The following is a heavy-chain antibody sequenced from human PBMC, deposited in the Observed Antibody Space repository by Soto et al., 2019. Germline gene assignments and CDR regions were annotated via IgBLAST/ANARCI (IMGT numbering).Heavy chain of an antibody. CDR1: GFTFRSYY. D-gene: IGHD5-18*01. V-gene: IGHV3-23*01. J-gene: IGHJ4*02. CDR3: AQLGYSYGSDY. Sequence: LRLSCTASGFTFRSYYMSWVRQAPEKGLEWGSAIRGGGDRTYYAESVKGRFTISRYNSKNTLYLQMNSLRAEDTAVYYCAQLGYSYGSDYWGQGTMVTVSS. CDR2: IRGGGDRT.